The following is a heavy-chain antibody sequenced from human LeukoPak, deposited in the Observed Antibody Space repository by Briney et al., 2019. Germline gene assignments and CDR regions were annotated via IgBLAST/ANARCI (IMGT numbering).Heavy chain of an antibody. V-gene: IGHV3-30-3*01. CDR3: ARLGEQWLVLDY. J-gene: IGHJ4*02. Sequence: PGGFLRLSCAASGFTFSSYAMHWVRQAPGKGLEWVAVISYDGSNKYYADSVKGRFTISRDNSKNTLYLQMNSLRAEDTAVYYCARLGEQWLVLDYWGQGTLVTVSS. CDR1: GFTFSSYA. CDR2: ISYDGSNK. D-gene: IGHD6-19*01.